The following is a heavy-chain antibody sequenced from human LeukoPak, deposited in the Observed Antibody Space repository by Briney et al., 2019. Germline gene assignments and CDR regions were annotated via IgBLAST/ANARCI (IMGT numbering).Heavy chain of an antibody. CDR3: ARDALHYYDSSGQDY. CDR1: GFTFSSYA. Sequence: GGSLRLSCAASGFTFSSYAMSWVRQAPGKGLEWVSAISGSGGSTYYADSVKGRFTISRDNAKNSLYLQMNSLRAEDTAVYYCARDALHYYDSSGQDYWGQGTLVTVSS. D-gene: IGHD3-22*01. V-gene: IGHV3-23*01. J-gene: IGHJ4*02. CDR2: ISGSGGST.